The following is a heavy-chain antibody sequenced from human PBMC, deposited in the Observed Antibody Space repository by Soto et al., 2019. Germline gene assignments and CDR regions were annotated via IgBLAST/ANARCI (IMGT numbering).Heavy chain of an antibody. Sequence: QVQLVESGGGVVQPGRSLRLSCAASGFTFSSYAMHWVRQAPGKGLEWVAVISYDGSNKYYADSVKGRFTISRDNSKNTLYLQMNSLRAEDTAVYYCARDMTGETDYWGQGTLVTVSS. J-gene: IGHJ4*02. CDR2: ISYDGSNK. CDR1: GFTFSSYA. D-gene: IGHD7-27*01. CDR3: ARDMTGETDY. V-gene: IGHV3-30-3*01.